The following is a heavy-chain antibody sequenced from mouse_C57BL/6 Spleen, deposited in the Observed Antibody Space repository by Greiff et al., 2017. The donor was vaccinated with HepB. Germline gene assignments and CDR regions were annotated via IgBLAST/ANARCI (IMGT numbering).Heavy chain of an antibody. Sequence: EVKLLESGPGLAKPSQTLSLTCSVTGYSITSDYWNWIRKFPGNKLEYMGYISYSGSTYYNPSLKSRISITRDTSKNQYYLQLNSVTTEDTATYYCARYTHYYGSRNWYFDVWGTGTTVTVSS. CDR1: GYSITSDY. J-gene: IGHJ1*03. CDR3: ARYTHYYGSRNWYFDV. CDR2: ISYSGST. V-gene: IGHV3-8*01. D-gene: IGHD1-1*01.